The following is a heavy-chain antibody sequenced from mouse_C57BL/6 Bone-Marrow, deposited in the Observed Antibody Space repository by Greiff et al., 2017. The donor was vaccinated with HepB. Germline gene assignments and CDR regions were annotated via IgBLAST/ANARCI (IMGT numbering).Heavy chain of an antibody. V-gene: IGHV1-80*01. CDR3: ARGRGNYDSTRDY. CDR1: GFAFSSYC. Sequence: VQLQQSGAELVKPGASVKISCKASGFAFSSYCMNWVKQRPGKGLEWLGQIYPGDGDTNYNGKFKGKATLTADKSSSTAYMQRSSLTSEDSAVYFCARGRGNYDSTRDYWGQGTSVTVSS. J-gene: IGHJ4*01. D-gene: IGHD1-1*01. CDR2: IYPGDGDT.